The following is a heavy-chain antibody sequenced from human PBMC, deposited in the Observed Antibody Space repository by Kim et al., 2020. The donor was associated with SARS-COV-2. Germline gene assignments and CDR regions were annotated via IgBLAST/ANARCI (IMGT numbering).Heavy chain of an antibody. Sequence: GSNKYYADSGKGRFTTSRDNSKNTLYLQMNSLRAEDTAVYYCASATYTVIWGQGTMVTVSS. CDR2: GSNK. J-gene: IGHJ3*02. CDR3: ASATYTVI. V-gene: IGHV3-30-3*01. D-gene: IGHD2-2*02.